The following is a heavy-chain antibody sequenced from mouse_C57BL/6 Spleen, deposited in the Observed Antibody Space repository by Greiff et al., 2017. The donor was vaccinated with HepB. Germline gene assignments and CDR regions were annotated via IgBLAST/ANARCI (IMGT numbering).Heavy chain of an antibody. CDR2: INPNNGGT. D-gene: IGHD2-1*01. CDR3: ARGNYGNYYYAMDY. V-gene: IGHV1-18*01. CDR1: GYTFTDYN. Sequence: EVQLQHSGPELVKPGASVKIPCKASGYTFTDYNMDWVKQSHGKSLEWIGDINPNNGGTIYNQKFKGKATLTVDKSSSTAYMELRSLTSEDTAVYYCARGNYGNYYYAMDYWGQGTSGTVSS. J-gene: IGHJ4*01.